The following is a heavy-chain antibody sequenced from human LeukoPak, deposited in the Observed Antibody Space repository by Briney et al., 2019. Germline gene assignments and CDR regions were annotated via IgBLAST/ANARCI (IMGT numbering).Heavy chain of an antibody. J-gene: IGHJ4*02. CDR1: GFTFSNYA. V-gene: IGHV3-30-3*01. Sequence: GGSLRLSCAASGFTFSNYAMYWVRQAPGKGLEWVAVISYDGSNKYYADSVKGRFTISRDNSKNTVYLQMSSLRAEDTAVYYCARGTYTSSWYYFDYWGQGTLVTVSS. CDR3: ARGTYTSSWYYFDY. D-gene: IGHD6-13*01. CDR2: ISYDGSNK.